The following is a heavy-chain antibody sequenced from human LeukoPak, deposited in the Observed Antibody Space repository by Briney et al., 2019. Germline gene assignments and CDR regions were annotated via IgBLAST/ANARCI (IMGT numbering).Heavy chain of an antibody. Sequence: GRSLRLSCAASGFTYTKHAMHSVRQAPGKGLEWVAVISYDGSNKKYADSVKGRFTISRDNSKNTLYLQMNSLRAEDTAVYYCARTLIEYSVSSCYFDYWGQGTLVTVSS. V-gene: IGHV3-30*04. D-gene: IGHD6-6*01. CDR3: ARTLIEYSVSSCYFDY. CDR1: GFTYTKHA. J-gene: IGHJ4*02. CDR2: ISYDGSNK.